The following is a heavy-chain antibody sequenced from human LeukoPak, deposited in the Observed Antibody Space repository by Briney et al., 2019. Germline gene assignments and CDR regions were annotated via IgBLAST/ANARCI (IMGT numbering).Heavy chain of an antibody. D-gene: IGHD6-19*01. Sequence: GGSLRLSCAASGFTFSSYAMSWVRQAPGKGLEWVSAISGSGGRTYYADSVKGRFTISRDNSKNTLYLQMNSLRTEDTAVYYCARERTAGLGFDYWGQGTLVTVSS. V-gene: IGHV3-23*01. CDR3: ARERTAGLGFDY. CDR2: ISGSGGRT. J-gene: IGHJ4*02. CDR1: GFTFSSYA.